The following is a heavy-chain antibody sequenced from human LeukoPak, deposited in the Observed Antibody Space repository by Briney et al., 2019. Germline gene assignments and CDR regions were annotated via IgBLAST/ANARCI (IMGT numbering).Heavy chain of an antibody. J-gene: IGHJ4*02. CDR1: GGTFSSYA. V-gene: IGHV1-69*13. CDR2: IIPIFGTA. Sequence: ASVKVSCKASGGTFSSYAISWVRQAPGQGLEWMGGIIPIFGTANYAQKFQGRVTITADESTSTAYMELSSLRSEDTAVYYCARDQRRGLLWFGELPQGSYWGQGTLVTVSS. D-gene: IGHD3-10*01. CDR3: ARDQRRGLLWFGELPQGSY.